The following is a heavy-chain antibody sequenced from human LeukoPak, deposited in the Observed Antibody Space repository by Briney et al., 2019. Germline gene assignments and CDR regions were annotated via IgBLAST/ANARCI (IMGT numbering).Heavy chain of an antibody. CDR2: IYTSGST. CDR3: ARDSRHYDSSGYYYYYGMDV. Sequence: SETLSLTCTVSGGSICSYYWSWIRQPAGKGLEWIGRIYTSGSTNYNPSLKSRVAMSVDTSKNQFSLKLSSVTAADTAVYYCARDSRHYDSSGYYYYYGMDVWGQGTTVTVSS. V-gene: IGHV4-4*07. D-gene: IGHD3-22*01. CDR1: GGSICSYY. J-gene: IGHJ6*02.